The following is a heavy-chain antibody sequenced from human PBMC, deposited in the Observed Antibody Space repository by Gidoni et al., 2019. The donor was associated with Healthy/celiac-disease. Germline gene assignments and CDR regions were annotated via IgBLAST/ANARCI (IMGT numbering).Heavy chain of an antibody. J-gene: IGHJ4*02. CDR1: GFTFRSYS. CDR3: ASEKATSDY. V-gene: IGHV3-21*01. CDR2: ISSSSSYI. Sequence: EVQLVESGGGLVKPGGSLSLSCAASGFTFRSYSMNWVRQAPGKGLEWVSSISSSSSYIYYADSVKGRFTISRDNAKNSLYLQMNSLRAEDTAVYYCASEKATSDYWGQGTLVTVSS.